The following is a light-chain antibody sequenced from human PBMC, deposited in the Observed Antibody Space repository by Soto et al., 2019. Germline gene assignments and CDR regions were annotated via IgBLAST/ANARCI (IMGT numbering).Light chain of an antibody. J-gene: IGLJ1*01. CDR2: EVT. CDR3: SSFTGTSDFYV. V-gene: IGLV2-8*01. CDR1: SSDVGRFNF. Sequence: QSALTQPPSASGSPGQSVTISCTGTSSDVGRFNFVSWYQQHPGKAPKLLIYEVTKRPSGVPDRFSGSKSGNAASLTVSGLQAEDEADYFCSSFTGTSDFYVFTPGTKVTVL.